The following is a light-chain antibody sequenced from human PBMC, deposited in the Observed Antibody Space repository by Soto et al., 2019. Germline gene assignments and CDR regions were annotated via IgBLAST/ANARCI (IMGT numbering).Light chain of an antibody. CDR2: EVS. CDR3: SSYTSTNIVV. J-gene: IGLJ2*01. Sequence: QSALTQPASVSGSPGQSITISCTGTTSDVGGYNYVSWYQQYPGKAPQLMIYEVSDRPSGVSKRFSGSKSGSTASLTISGLQAEDEADYYCSSYTSTNIVVFGGGTKVTVL. V-gene: IGLV2-14*01. CDR1: TSDVGGYNY.